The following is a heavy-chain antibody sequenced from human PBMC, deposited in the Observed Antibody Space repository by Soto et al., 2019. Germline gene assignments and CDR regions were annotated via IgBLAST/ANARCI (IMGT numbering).Heavy chain of an antibody. CDR2: ISYDGSNK. CDR3: AKVDYERDYGGAFDY. J-gene: IGHJ4*02. Sequence: GGSLRLSCAASGFTFSSYGMHWVRQAPGKGLEWVAVISYDGSNKYYADSVKGRFTISRDNSKNTLYLQMNSLRAEDTAVYYCAKVDYERDYGGAFDYWGQGTLVTVSS. CDR1: GFTFSSYG. D-gene: IGHD3-10*01. V-gene: IGHV3-30*18.